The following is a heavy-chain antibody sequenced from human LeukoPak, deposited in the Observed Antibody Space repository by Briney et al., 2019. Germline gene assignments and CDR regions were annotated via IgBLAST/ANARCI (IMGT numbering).Heavy chain of an antibody. CDR3: AIPDKDLGYFDY. CDR2: ISSSSSYI. V-gene: IGHV3-21*01. D-gene: IGHD3-16*01. Sequence: KAGGSLRLSCAASGFTFSSYSMNWVRQAPGKGLEWVSSISSSSSYIYYADSVKGRFTISRDNAKNSLYLQMNSLRAEDTAVYYCAIPDKDLGYFDYWGQGTLVTVSS. J-gene: IGHJ4*02. CDR1: GFTFSSYS.